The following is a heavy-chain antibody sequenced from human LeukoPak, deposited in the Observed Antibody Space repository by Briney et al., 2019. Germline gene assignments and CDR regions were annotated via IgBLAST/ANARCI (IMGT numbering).Heavy chain of an antibody. CDR3: ARGLTKYYFDY. J-gene: IGHJ4*02. CDR1: GGSFSGYY. V-gene: IGHV4-34*01. Sequence: SETLSLTCAVYGGSFSGYYWSWIRQPPGKGLEWIGEINHSGSTNYNPSLKSRVTISVDTSKNQFSLKLSSVTAADTAVYYCARGLTKYYFDYWGQGTLVTVSS. CDR2: INHSGST. D-gene: IGHD4-11*01.